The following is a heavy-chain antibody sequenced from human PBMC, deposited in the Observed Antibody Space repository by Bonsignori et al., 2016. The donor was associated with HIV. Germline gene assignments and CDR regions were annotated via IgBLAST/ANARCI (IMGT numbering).Heavy chain of an antibody. V-gene: IGHV3-7*01. D-gene: IGHD5-12*01. J-gene: IGHJ6*03. CDR2: IKQDGSEK. CDR1: GFTFSSYW. CDR3: ARDRWLRLFPYYYYYMDV. Sequence: GGSLRLSCAASGFTFSSYWMSWVRQAPGKGLEWVANIKQDGSEKNYVDSVKGRFTISRDNAKNSLYLQMNSLRAEDTAVYYCARDRWLRLFPYYYYYMDVWGKGTTVTVSS.